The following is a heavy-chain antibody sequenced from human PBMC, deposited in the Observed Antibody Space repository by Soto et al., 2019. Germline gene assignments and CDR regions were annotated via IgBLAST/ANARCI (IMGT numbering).Heavy chain of an antibody. D-gene: IGHD2-2*01. CDR1: GDSITTYY. J-gene: IGHJ5*02. Sequence: QVQLHESGPGLAKPSETLSLTCTVSGDSITTYYWGWIRQPPGKGLEWIGDVYYSGTTDYNPSTDYNPSLKSGLTISADTSKNLSSLKMTYVTAAATAVYYCACDRLRTSSLDPWGQRTLITVYS. CDR3: ACDRLRTSSLDP. CDR2: VYYSGTTDYNPST. V-gene: IGHV4-59*12.